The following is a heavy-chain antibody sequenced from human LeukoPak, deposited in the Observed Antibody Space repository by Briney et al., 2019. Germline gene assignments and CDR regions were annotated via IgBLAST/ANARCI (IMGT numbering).Heavy chain of an antibody. CDR2: IYYSGST. CDR1: GGSISSSRYY. V-gene: IGHV4-39*01. J-gene: IGHJ4*02. Sequence: PSETLSLTCTVSGGSISSSRYYWGWIRQPPEKGLEWIGSIYYSGSTYYNPSLKSRVTISVDTSKNQFSLKLSSVTAADTAVYSCARLSYLRYFDYWGQGTLVTVSS. D-gene: IGHD3-9*01. CDR3: ARLSYLRYFDY.